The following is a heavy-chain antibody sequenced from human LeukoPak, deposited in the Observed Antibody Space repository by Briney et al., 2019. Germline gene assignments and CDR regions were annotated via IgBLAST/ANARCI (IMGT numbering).Heavy chain of an antibody. J-gene: IGHJ4*02. Sequence: ASVKVSCKASGGTFSSYAISWVRQAPGQGLEWMGRIIPILGIANYAQKFQGRVTMTEDTSTDTAYMELSSLRSEDTAVYYCATAAVAGYFDYWGQGTLVTVSS. CDR2: IIPILGIA. CDR3: ATAAVAGYFDY. D-gene: IGHD6-19*01. V-gene: IGHV1-69*04. CDR1: GGTFSSYA.